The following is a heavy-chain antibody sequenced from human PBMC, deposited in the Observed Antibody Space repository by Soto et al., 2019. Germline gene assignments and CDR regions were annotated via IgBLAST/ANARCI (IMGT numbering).Heavy chain of an antibody. V-gene: IGHV1-8*01. D-gene: IGHD6-13*01. CDR2: MNPNSGNT. Sequence: QVQLVQSGAEVKKPGASVKVSCKASGYTFTSYDINWVRQATGQGLEWMGWMNPNSGNTGYADKFQGRVTMTRNTSMSTVYMELCSLRSEDTAVYYCARMSSSSWYIWFDPWGQGTLVTVSS. CDR3: ARMSSSSWYIWFDP. J-gene: IGHJ5*02. CDR1: GYTFTSYD.